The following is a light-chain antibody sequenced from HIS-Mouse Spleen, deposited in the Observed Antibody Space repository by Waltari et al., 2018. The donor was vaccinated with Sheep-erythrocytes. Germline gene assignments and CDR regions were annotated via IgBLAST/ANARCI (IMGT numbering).Light chain of an antibody. CDR1: SSDVGGYNY. Sequence: QSALTQPRSVSGSPGQSVTISCTGTSSDVGGYNYVSWYQQHPGKAPKRMIYDVRKRPPGVPDLFSGSKSGNTASLTISGLQAEDEADYYCCSYAGSYTFWVFGGGTKLTVL. J-gene: IGLJ3*02. CDR2: DVR. V-gene: IGLV2-11*01. CDR3: CSYAGSYTFWV.